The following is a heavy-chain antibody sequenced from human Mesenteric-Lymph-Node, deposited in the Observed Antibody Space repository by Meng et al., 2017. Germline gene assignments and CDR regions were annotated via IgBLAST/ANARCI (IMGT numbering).Heavy chain of an antibody. D-gene: IGHD5-18*01. V-gene: IGHV5-51*01. CDR2: IYPDNSET. CDR1: GYSFTNYW. Sequence: GESLKISCQASGYSFTNYWIGWVRQMPGKGLEWMGIIYPDNSETTYRPSFQGQVTISADKSIPTAYLQWSSLKASDPAMYYCARSVGCIQLWLFDYWGQGTLVTVSS. J-gene: IGHJ4*02. CDR3: ARSVGCIQLWLFDY.